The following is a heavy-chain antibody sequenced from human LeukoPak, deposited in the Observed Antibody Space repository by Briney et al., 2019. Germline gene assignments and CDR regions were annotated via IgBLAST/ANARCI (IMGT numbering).Heavy chain of an antibody. D-gene: IGHD1-26*01. CDR2: INPSGGST. V-gene: IGHV1-46*01. Sequence: PGASVKVSCKASGYTFTSYYMHWVRQAPGQGLEWMGIINPSGGSTSYAQKFQGRVTMTRDTSTSTVYMELSSLRSEDTAVYYCARSGVGGTYYYYYYYGMDVWGQGTTVTVSS. J-gene: IGHJ6*02. CDR1: GYTFTSYY. CDR3: ARSGVGGTYYYYYYYGMDV.